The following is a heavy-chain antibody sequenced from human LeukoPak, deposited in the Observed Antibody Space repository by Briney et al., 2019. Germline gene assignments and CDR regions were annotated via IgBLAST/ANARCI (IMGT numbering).Heavy chain of an antibody. D-gene: IGHD2-15*01. J-gene: IGHJ4*02. CDR1: GFTFSSYA. CDR3: ARVACSGGSCYPAPFDY. Sequence: GGSLRLSCAASGFTFSSYAMHWVRQAPGKGLEWVAVISYDGSNKYYADSVKGRFTISRDNSKNTLYLQMNSLRAEDTAVCYCARVACSGGSCYPAPFDYWGQGTLVTVSS. CDR2: ISYDGSNK. V-gene: IGHV3-30-3*01.